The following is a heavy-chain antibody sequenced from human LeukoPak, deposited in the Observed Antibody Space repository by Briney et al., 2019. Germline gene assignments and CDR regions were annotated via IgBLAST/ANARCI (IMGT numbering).Heavy chain of an antibody. CDR2: ISGSGGST. D-gene: IGHD6-19*01. J-gene: IGHJ4*02. CDR1: GFTFSSYA. Sequence: GGSLRLSCAASGFTFSSYAMSWVRQAPGKGLEWVSAISGSGGSTYYADSVKGRFTISRDNSKNTLYLQMNSLRAEDTAVYYCAKDLPVMGYSRVEAVFDYWGQGTLVTVSS. CDR3: AKDLPVMGYSRVEAVFDY. V-gene: IGHV3-23*01.